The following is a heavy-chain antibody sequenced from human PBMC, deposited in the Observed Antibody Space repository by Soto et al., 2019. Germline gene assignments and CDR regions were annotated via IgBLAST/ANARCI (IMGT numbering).Heavy chain of an antibody. V-gene: IGHV3-30-3*01. Sequence: QVQLAESGGGVVQPGRSLRLSCAASGFTFSSYSMHWVRQAPGEGLEWVAGISYDGNNIYFADSVRGRFTIFRDNSNNTQYLKMNSLSAEDTAVYHYTRRGLNVIGAALDYWGQGTLVTVSS. CDR1: GFTFSSYS. D-gene: IGHD2-15*01. J-gene: IGHJ4*02. CDR3: TRRGLNVIGAALDY. CDR2: ISYDGNNI.